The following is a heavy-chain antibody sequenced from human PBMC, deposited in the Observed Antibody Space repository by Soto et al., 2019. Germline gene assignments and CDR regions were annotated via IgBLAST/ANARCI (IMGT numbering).Heavy chain of an antibody. CDR2: IIPIFGTA. CDR3: ARRRIVVVPAAMGNWFDP. CDR1: GGTFSSYA. D-gene: IGHD2-2*01. V-gene: IGHV1-69*13. Sequence: SVKVSCKASGGTFSSYAISWVRQAPGQGLEWMGGIIPIFGTANYAQKFQGRVTITADESTSTAYMELSSLRSEDTAVYYCARRRIVVVPAAMGNWFDPWGQGTLVT. J-gene: IGHJ5*02.